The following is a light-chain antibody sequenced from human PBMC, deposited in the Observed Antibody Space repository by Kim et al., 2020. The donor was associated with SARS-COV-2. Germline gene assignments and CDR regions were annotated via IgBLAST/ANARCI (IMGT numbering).Light chain of an antibody. CDR1: QSVSSSY. J-gene: IGKJ2*01. CDR3: QQYGSSLYT. CDR2: GAS. V-gene: IGKV3-20*01. Sequence: LSPGERATLSCRASQSVSSSYLAWYQQKPGQAPRLLIYGASSRATGIPDRFSGIGSGTDFTLTISRLEPEDFAVYYCQQYGSSLYTFGQGTKLEI.